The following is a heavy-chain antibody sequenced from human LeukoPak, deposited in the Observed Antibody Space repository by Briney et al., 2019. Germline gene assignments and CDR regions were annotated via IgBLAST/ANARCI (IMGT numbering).Heavy chain of an antibody. CDR1: GFTFSDYT. Sequence: GGSLRLSCAVSGFTFSDYTMNWVRQAPGKGLEWVSSISSSSSYIYYADSVKGRFTISRDNAKNSLYLQMNSLRAEDTAVYYCARENYYGSGSQYFDYWGQGTLVTVSS. J-gene: IGHJ4*02. V-gene: IGHV3-21*01. D-gene: IGHD3-10*01. CDR2: ISSSSSYI. CDR3: ARENYYGSGSQYFDY.